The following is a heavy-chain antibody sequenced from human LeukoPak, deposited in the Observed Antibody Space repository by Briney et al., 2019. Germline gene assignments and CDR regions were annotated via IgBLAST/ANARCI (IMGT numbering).Heavy chain of an antibody. Sequence: PGGSLRLSCAASGFTFSSYGMHWVRQAPGKGLEWVAVISYDGSNKYYADSVKGRFTISRDNSKNTLYLQMNSLRAEDTAVYYCAKDRIVATIQPDYFDDWGQGTLVTVSS. CDR2: ISYDGSNK. V-gene: IGHV3-30*18. CDR1: GFTFSSYG. CDR3: AKDRIVATIQPDYFDD. D-gene: IGHD5-12*01. J-gene: IGHJ4*02.